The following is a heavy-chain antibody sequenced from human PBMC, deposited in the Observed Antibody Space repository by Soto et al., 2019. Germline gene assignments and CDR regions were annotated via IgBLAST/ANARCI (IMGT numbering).Heavy chain of an antibody. J-gene: IGHJ6*02. D-gene: IGHD4-17*01. CDR1: SGPDRSHN. CDR3: ERQGIDYLHGLVDV. V-gene: IGHV4-59*08. Sequence: QVQLQQSGPRLVKPSETLSLTCTVSSGPDRSHNWGWIRQPPGRGLEWIGYVYYTGDTAYNPSLRGRVTISADTSTNDISLTQNSVTAADTAVYYCERQGIDYLHGLVDVWGQGTTVSVSS. CDR2: VYYTGDT.